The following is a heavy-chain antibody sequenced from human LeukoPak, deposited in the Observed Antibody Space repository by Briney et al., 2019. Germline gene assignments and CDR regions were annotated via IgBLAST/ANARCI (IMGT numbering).Heavy chain of an antibody. CDR3: ARDYAPRYYDILTGYGMDV. J-gene: IGHJ6*02. CDR1: GYTFTSYG. D-gene: IGHD3-9*01. CDR2: ISAYNGNT. Sequence: ASVKVSRKASGYTFTSYGISWVRQAPGQGLEWTGWISAYNGNTNYAQKLQGRVTMTTDTSTSTAYMELRSLRSDDTAVYYCARDYAPRYYDILTGYGMDVWGQGTTVTVSS. V-gene: IGHV1-18*01.